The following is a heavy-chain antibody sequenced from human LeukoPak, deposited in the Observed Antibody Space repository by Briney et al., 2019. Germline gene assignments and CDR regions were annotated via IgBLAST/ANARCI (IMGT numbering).Heavy chain of an antibody. D-gene: IGHD6-19*01. CDR3: AKMRRGWGLFDS. Sequence: GGSLRLSCAASGFTFSMYAMSWVRQAPGKGLEWVSHISAGGGATYYADSVRGRFAFSRDNSKNTVSLQMNSLSAEDTAIYYCAKMRRGWGLFDSWGQGILVTVSS. V-gene: IGHV3-23*01. CDR1: GFTFSMYA. J-gene: IGHJ4*02. CDR2: ISAGGGAT.